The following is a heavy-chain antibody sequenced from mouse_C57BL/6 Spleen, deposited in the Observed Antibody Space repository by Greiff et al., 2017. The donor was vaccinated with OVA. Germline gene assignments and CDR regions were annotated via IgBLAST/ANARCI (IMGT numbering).Heavy chain of an antibody. CDR3: ARQFYYGSSYWYFDV. CDR2: ISSGGSYT. J-gene: IGHJ1*03. D-gene: IGHD1-1*01. V-gene: IGHV5-6*01. Sequence: EVMLVESGGDLVKPGGSLKLSCAASGFTFSSYGMSWVRQTPDKRLEWVATISSGGSYTYYPDSVTGRFTISRDNAKNTLYQQMSSLKSEDTAMYYCARQFYYGSSYWYFDVWGTGTTVTVSS. CDR1: GFTFSSYG.